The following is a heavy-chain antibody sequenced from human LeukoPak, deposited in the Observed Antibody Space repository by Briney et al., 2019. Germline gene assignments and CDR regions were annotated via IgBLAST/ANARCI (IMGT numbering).Heavy chain of an antibody. J-gene: IGHJ4*01. D-gene: IGHD5-24*01. CDR1: GFTFSSYA. CDR2: IYKSENT. CDR3: VIGEGWQPDY. Sequence: PGGSLRLSCAASGFTFSSYAMHWVRQAPGKGLEWIGYIYKSENTNYNPSLKSRVTISGDTSKNEFSLKLTSVTAADTAEYYCVIGEGWQPDYWGQGTLVTVSS. V-gene: IGHV4-59*01.